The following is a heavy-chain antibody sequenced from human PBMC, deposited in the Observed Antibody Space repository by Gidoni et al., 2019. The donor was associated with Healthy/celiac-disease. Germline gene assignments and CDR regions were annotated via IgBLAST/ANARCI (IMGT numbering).Heavy chain of an antibody. V-gene: IGHV1-2*02. CDR3: ARDRIAVDWSHWFDP. CDR1: GYTFTGYY. J-gene: IGHJ5*02. Sequence: QVQLVQSGAEVKKPGASVKVSCKASGYTFTGYYMHWVRQAPGQGLEWMGWINPNSGGTNYAQKFQGRVTMTRDTSISTAYMELSRLRSDDTAVYYCARDRIAVDWSHWFDPWGQGTLVTVSS. D-gene: IGHD6-19*01. CDR2: INPNSGGT.